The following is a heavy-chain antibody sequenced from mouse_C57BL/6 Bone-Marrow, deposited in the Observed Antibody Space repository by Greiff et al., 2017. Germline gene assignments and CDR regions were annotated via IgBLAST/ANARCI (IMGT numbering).Heavy chain of an antibody. J-gene: IGHJ3*01. CDR1: GYTFTSYW. Sequence: QVQLQQPGAELVKPGASVQLSCKASGYTFTSYWMHWVKQRPGQGLEWIGMIHPNSGSTNYNETFKSKATLTVNKSSRTAYMQLSSLTSDYSSGYYGARLLTVMAYWGQATLVTVSA. D-gene: IGHD4-1*01. CDR2: IHPNSGST. CDR3: ARLLTVMAY. V-gene: IGHV1-64*01.